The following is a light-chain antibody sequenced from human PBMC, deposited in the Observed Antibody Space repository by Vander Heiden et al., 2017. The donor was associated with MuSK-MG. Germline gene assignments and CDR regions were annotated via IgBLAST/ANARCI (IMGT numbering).Light chain of an antibody. V-gene: IGKV3-20*01. CDR3: QQYGSSPEWT. CDR1: QSFSSRY. Sequence: EIVLTQSPATLSLSPGERATLSCRASQSFSSRYLAWYQQMPGQAPRLLIYAASTRAAGIPDRFSGSGSGADFTLTIARLEPEDFAVYYCQQYGSSPEWTFGQGTRVEIK. J-gene: IGKJ1*01. CDR2: AAS.